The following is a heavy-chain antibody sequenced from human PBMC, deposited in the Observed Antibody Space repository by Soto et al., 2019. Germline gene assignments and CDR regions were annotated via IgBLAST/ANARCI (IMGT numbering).Heavy chain of an antibody. J-gene: IGHJ6*02. Sequence: ASVKVSCKASGYTFTSYAMHWVRQAPGQGLEWMGWINPIFDKADYAQKFQGRVTITADESTNTAYMELSSLRSEDTAVYYCAGHSSGVPGYYYGMDVWGQGTTVTVSS. D-gene: IGHD3-22*01. CDR3: AGHSSGVPGYYYGMDV. V-gene: IGHV1-69*13. CDR1: GYTFTSYA. CDR2: INPIFDKA.